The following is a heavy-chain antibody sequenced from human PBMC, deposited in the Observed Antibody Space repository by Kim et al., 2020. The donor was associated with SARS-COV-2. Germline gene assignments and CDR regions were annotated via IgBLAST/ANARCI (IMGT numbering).Heavy chain of an antibody. CDR3: ARGGGSGWFDP. Sequence: GGSLRLSCAASGFTFSSYSMNWVRQAPGKGLEWVSSISSSSSYIYYADSVKGRFTISRDNAKNSLYLQMNSLRAEDTAVYYCARGGGSGWFDPWGQGTLVTVSS. CDR2: ISSSSSYI. D-gene: IGHD6-19*01. CDR1: GFTFSSYS. V-gene: IGHV3-21*01. J-gene: IGHJ5*02.